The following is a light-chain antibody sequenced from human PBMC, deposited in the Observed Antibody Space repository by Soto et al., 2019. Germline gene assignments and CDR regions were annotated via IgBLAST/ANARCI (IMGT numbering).Light chain of an antibody. CDR2: HAS. CDR1: QSVSSY. J-gene: IGKJ3*01. Sequence: EIVLTQSPATLSLSPGERATLSCRASQSVSSYLAWYQQKPGQAPRLLIYHASNRATGIPARFSGSGSGTDFTLTISSLEPEDFAVYYCQQRSNWPPLFGPGTKVDIK. CDR3: QQRSNWPPL. V-gene: IGKV3-11*01.